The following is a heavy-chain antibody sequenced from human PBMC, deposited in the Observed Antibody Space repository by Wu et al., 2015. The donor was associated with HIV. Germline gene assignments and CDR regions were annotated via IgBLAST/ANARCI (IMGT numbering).Heavy chain of an antibody. CDR1: GYTFTSYD. CDR2: MNPXSGNT. CDR3: ARGGGLVGDDELVPTP. V-gene: IGHV1-8*01. J-gene: IGHJ5*02. D-gene: IGHD1-26*01. Sequence: QVQLVQSGAEVKKPGASVKVSCKASGYTFTSYDINWVRQATGQGLEWMGWMNPXSGNTGYAQKFQGRVTVIRNTSINTAYMELSSLRSEDTAVYYCARGGGLVGDDELVPTPWGQGTLVHRLL.